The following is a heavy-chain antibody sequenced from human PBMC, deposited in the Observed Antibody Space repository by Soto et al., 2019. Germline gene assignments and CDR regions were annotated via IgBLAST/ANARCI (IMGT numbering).Heavy chain of an antibody. Sequence: QVQLVESGGGVVQPGTSLRLSCVASGFTFSKFDMHWIRQTPDKRLQWVAFIAYDGINKYYTGSVKGRFTVSRDNSKNTLYLQMNSLRAADTALYYCAKCVHFDMLTGQGGFDPWGQGTLVSVSS. D-gene: IGHD3-9*01. CDR2: IAYDGINK. J-gene: IGHJ5*02. V-gene: IGHV3-30*18. CDR1: GFTFSKFD. CDR3: AKCVHFDMLTGQGGFDP.